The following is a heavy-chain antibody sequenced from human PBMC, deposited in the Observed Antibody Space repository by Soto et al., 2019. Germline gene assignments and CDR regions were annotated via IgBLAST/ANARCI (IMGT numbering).Heavy chain of an antibody. Sequence: PGGSLRLSCAASGFTFSSYAMHWVRQAPGKGLEWVAVISYDGSNKYYADSVKGRFTISRDNSKNTLYLQMNSLRAEDTAVYYCARDWFGGSYLPPVPFDYWGQGTLVTVSS. CDR1: GFTFSSYA. V-gene: IGHV3-30-3*01. CDR2: ISYDGSNK. J-gene: IGHJ4*02. D-gene: IGHD1-26*01. CDR3: ARDWFGGSYLPPVPFDY.